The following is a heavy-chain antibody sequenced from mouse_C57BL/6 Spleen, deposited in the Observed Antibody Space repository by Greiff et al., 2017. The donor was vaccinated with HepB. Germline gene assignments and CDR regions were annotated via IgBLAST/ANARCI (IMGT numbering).Heavy chain of an antibody. CDR1: GYAFSSSW. J-gene: IGHJ2*01. CDR3: ARNYGNYYFDY. Sequence: LVEPGASVKISCKASGYAFSSSWMNWVKQRPGKGLEWIGRIYPGDGDTNYNGKFKGKATLTADKSSSTAYMQLSSLSSEDSAVYFCARNYGNYYFDYWGQGTTLTVSS. D-gene: IGHD2-1*01. V-gene: IGHV1-82*01. CDR2: IYPGDGDT.